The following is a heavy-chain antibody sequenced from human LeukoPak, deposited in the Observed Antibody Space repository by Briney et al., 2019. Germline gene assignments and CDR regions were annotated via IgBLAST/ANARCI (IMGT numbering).Heavy chain of an antibody. J-gene: IGHJ4*02. D-gene: IGHD6-19*01. CDR1: GGTFSSYA. CDR3: AMPARAGRGLIDY. Sequence: SVKVSCKASGGTFSSYAISWVRQAPGQGLEWMGRIIPILGIANYAQKFQGRVTITADKSTSTAYMELSSLRSEDTAVYYCAMPARAGRGLIDYWGQGTLVTVSS. V-gene: IGHV1-69*04. CDR2: IIPILGIA.